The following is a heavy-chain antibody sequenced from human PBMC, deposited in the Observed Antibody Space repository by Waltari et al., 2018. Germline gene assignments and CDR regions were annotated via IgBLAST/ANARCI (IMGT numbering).Heavy chain of an antibody. J-gene: IGHJ4*02. Sequence: QVQLVQSGAEVKKPGSSVKVSCKASGGTFSSYTISWVRQAPGQGLEWMGRIIPILGIANYAQKFQGRVTITADKSTSTAYMELSSLRSEDTAVYYCARQNEWELPLEWGQGTLVTVSS. V-gene: IGHV1-69*02. CDR1: GGTFSSYT. CDR3: ARQNEWELPLE. D-gene: IGHD1-26*01. CDR2: IIPILGIA.